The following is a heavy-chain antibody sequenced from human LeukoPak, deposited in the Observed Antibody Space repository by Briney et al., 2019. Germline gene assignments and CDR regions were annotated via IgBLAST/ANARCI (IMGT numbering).Heavy chain of an antibody. V-gene: IGHV3-30*04. D-gene: IGHD5-12*01. Sequence: GGSLRLSCAASGFTFSSYAMHWVRQAPGKGLEWVAVISYDGSNKYYAGSVKGRFTISRDNPKNTLYLQMNSLRAEDTAVYYCARDLSGYDFYYYYGMDVWGQGTTVTVSS. CDR2: ISYDGSNK. CDR3: ARDLSGYDFYYYYGMDV. J-gene: IGHJ6*02. CDR1: GFTFSSYA.